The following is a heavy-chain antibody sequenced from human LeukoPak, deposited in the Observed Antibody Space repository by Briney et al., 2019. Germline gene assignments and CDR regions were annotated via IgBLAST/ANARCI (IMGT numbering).Heavy chain of an antibody. J-gene: IGHJ4*02. CDR3: ARDLTGLFDS. V-gene: IGHV3-21*01. D-gene: IGHD3/OR15-3a*01. Sequence: GGSLRLSCAASGFTFSTYSMNWVRQAPGKGLEWVSSISSSSAYIYYADSVKGRFTISRDNAKNSLYLQMNSLRAEDTAVYYCARDLTGLFDSWGRGTLVSVSS. CDR2: ISSSSAYI. CDR1: GFTFSTYS.